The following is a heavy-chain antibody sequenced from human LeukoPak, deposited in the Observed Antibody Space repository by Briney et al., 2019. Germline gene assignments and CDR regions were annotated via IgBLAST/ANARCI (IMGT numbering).Heavy chain of an antibody. J-gene: IGHJ5*02. V-gene: IGHV3-30*02. CDR2: IRYDGSNK. CDR1: GFTFSSYG. CDR3: AKGDCSGGSCYDLSWFDP. Sequence: GGSLRLSCAASGFTFSSYGMHWVRQAPGKGLEWVAFIRYDGSNKYYADSVKGRFTISRDNSKNTLYLQMNSLRAEDTAVYYCAKGDCSGGSCYDLSWFDPWDQGTLVTVSS. D-gene: IGHD2-15*01.